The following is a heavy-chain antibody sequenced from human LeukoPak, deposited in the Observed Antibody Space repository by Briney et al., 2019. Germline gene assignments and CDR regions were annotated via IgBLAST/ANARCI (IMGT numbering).Heavy chain of an antibody. Sequence: SVKVSCKASGGTFSNYAISWVRQAPGQGLEWMGGITPLFGTAKYAQKFQGRVTITADESTSTAYMELSSLRSEDTAVYYCASSVVVAATDYYYYGMDVWGQGTTVTVSS. CDR2: ITPLFGTA. J-gene: IGHJ6*02. V-gene: IGHV1-69*01. CDR1: GGTFSNYA. D-gene: IGHD2-15*01. CDR3: ASSVVVAATDYYYYGMDV.